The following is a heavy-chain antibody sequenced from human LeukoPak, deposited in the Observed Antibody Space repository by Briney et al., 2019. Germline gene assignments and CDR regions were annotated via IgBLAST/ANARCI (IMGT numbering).Heavy chain of an antibody. CDR1: GYTFTSYY. D-gene: IGHD2-2*01. CDR2: ISGNNDNP. Sequence: GASVKLSCKASGYTFTSYYMHWVRQAPGQGLEWMGWISGNNDNPNYGQKFQGRFTVTTDSSTSTAYMELRNLTFDDTAVYYCARDGTSTDDYWGQGTLVTVSS. CDR3: ARDGTSTDDY. V-gene: IGHV1-18*04. J-gene: IGHJ4*02.